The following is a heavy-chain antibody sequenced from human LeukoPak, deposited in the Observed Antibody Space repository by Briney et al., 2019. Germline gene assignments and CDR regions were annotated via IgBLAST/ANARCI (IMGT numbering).Heavy chain of an antibody. CDR3: ARKGCTGDCYRFDP. CDR1: GYTFNTYG. D-gene: IGHD2-21*02. Sequence: GASVKVSCKASGYTFNTYGISRARQAPGQRPASMRFTNTDNGTTKYAHNFNGRVTMTPETSTSTASMELSSLRSDDTAVYYCARKGCTGDCYRFDPWGQGTLVTVSS. CDR2: TNTDNGTT. V-gene: IGHV1-18*01. J-gene: IGHJ5*02.